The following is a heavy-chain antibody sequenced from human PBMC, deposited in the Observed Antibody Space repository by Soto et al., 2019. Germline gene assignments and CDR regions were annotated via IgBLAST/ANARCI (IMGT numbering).Heavy chain of an antibody. Sequence: PSETLSLTCTVSGGSISSYYWSWIRQPPGKGLEWIGYIYYSGSTNYNPSLKSRVTISVDTSKNQFPPKLSSVTAADTAVYYCARNSAADRSGWYYYYGMDVWGQGTTVTVSS. J-gene: IGHJ6*02. CDR3: ARNSAADRSGWYYYYGMDV. D-gene: IGHD6-19*01. V-gene: IGHV4-59*08. CDR2: IYYSGST. CDR1: GGSISSYY.